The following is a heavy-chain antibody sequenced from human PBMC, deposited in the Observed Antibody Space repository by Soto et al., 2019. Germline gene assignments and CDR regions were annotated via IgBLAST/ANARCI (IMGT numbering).Heavy chain of an antibody. CDR3: ARAIGRTSYYYYYYYMDV. J-gene: IGHJ6*03. Sequence: ASVKVSCKASGYTFTSYGISWVRQAPGQGLEWMGWISAYNGNTNYAQKLQGRVTMTTDTSTSTAYMELRSLRSDDTAVYYCARAIGRTSYYYYYYYMDVWGKGTTVTVSS. CDR2: ISAYNGNT. CDR1: GYTFTSYG. D-gene: IGHD2-21*01. V-gene: IGHV1-18*01.